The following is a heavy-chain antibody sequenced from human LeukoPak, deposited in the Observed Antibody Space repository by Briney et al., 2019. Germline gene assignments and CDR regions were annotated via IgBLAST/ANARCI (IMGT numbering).Heavy chain of an antibody. CDR3: ASDYRTYSSGSPGY. CDR2: IIPIFGTA. CDR1: GGTFSSYA. J-gene: IGHJ4*02. V-gene: IGHV1-69*13. Sequence: ASVKVSCKASGGTFSSYAISWVRQAPGQGLEWMGGIIPIFGTANYAQKFQGRVTITADESTSTAYMELSSLRSEDTAVYYCASDYRTYSSGSPGYWGQGTLVTVSS. D-gene: IGHD3-22*01.